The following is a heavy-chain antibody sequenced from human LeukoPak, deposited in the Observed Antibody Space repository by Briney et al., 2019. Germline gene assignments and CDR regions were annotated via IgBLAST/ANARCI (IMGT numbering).Heavy chain of an antibody. CDR1: AASISSSRYY. J-gene: IGHJ5*02. CDR3: ARVYGDYIPFDP. CDR2: I. V-gene: IGHV4-39*01. Sequence: SETLSLTCTLSAASISSSRYYGGWIRQPPGKGLEWIGTINPSLKSRVTMSIDTSKNQFSLQLSSVTAADTAVYYCARVYGDYIPFDPWGQGTLVTVSS. D-gene: IGHD4-17*01.